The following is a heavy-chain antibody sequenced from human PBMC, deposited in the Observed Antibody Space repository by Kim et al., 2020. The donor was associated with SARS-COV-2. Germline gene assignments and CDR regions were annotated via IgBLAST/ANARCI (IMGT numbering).Heavy chain of an antibody. CDR3: AKDLGGYYWGDY. Sequence: YYAESGKGRFTISRDNSKNTLYLRMNSLRAEDTAVYYCAKDLGGYYWGDYWGQGTLVTVSS. V-gene: IGHV3-23*01. D-gene: IGHD3-22*01. J-gene: IGHJ4*02.